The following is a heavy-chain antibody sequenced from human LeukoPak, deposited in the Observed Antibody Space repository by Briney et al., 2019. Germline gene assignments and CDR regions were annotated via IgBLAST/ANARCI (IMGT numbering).Heavy chain of an antibody. CDR2: INSDGSST. J-gene: IGHJ3*01. CDR3: TRDWRYKAFDF. Sequence: GGSLRLSCAASGFTFSSYWMHWVRQAPGKGLVWVSRINSDGSSTSYADSVEGRFTISRDNAKNTLYLQMNSLRAEDTAVYYCTRDWRYKAFDFWGQGTMVTVSS. D-gene: IGHD1-14*01. CDR1: GFTFSSYW. V-gene: IGHV3-74*01.